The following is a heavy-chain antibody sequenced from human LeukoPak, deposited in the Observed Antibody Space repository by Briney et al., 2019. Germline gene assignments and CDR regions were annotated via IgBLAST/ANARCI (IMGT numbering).Heavy chain of an antibody. J-gene: IGHJ2*01. V-gene: IGHV1-18*01. CDR1: GYTFTNYG. Sequence: GASVKVSCKASGYTFTNYGISWVRPAPAQGLEWMGWISSYNGKTNYAQKLQGRVNMTTYTSTRTAYMELRSLRSDDTAVYYCARGPRLPLFWYFDLWGRGTLVTVSS. CDR3: ARGPRLPLFWYFDL. D-gene: IGHD4-11*01. CDR2: ISSYNGKT.